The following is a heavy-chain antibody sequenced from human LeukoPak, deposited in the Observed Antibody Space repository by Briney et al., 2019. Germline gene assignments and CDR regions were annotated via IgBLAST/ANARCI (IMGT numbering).Heavy chain of an antibody. CDR3: AKSAYSGYDFGYYFGMDV. CDR1: GFTFSSYA. D-gene: IGHD5-12*01. Sequence: PGGSLRLSCAASGFTFSSYAMLWVRQAPGKGLEWVAVISYDGSNKYYADSVKGRFTISRDNSKNTLYLQMNSLRAEDTAVYYCAKSAYSGYDFGYYFGMDVWGQGTTVTVSS. V-gene: IGHV3-30-3*01. CDR2: ISYDGSNK. J-gene: IGHJ6*02.